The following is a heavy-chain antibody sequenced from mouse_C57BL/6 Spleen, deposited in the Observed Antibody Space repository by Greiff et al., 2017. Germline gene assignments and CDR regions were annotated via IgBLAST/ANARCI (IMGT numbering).Heavy chain of an antibody. D-gene: IGHD3-3*01. V-gene: IGHV5-17*01. CDR2: ISSGSSAI. CDR1: GFTFSDYG. CDR3: ARQRAPYYAMDY. J-gene: IGHJ4*01. Sequence: EVKVVESGGGLVKPGGSLKLSCAASGFTFSDYGMHWVRQAPEQGLEWVAYISSGSSAIYYADTVKGRFTISRDNAKNTLYLQMTSLRSEDTAMYYCARQRAPYYAMDYWGQGTSVTVSS.